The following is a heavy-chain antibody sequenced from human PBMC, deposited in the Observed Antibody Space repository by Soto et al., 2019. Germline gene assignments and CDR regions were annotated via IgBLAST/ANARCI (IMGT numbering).Heavy chain of an antibody. CDR2: IDPSDSYT. Sequence: GESLKISCKGSGYSFTSYWISWVRQMPGKGLEWMGRIDPSDSYTNYSPSFQGHVTISADKSISTAYLQWSSLKASDTAMYYCARRAYDILTGYFTAFDYWGQGTLVTVSS. J-gene: IGHJ4*02. CDR3: ARRAYDILTGYFTAFDY. D-gene: IGHD3-9*01. V-gene: IGHV5-10-1*01. CDR1: GYSFTSYW.